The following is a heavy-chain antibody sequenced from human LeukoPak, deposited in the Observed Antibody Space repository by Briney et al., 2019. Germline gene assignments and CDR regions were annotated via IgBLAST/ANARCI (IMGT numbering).Heavy chain of an antibody. J-gene: IGHJ6*03. V-gene: IGHV3-7*01. CDR2: IKQDGSEK. CDR1: GFTFSSYW. CDR3: ARGVRGPYYYYMDV. D-gene: IGHD3-10*01. Sequence: GGSLRLSCAASGFTFSSYWMSWVRQAPEKGLEWVANIKQDGSEKYYVDSVKGRFTISRDNAKNSLYLQMNSLRAEDTAVYYCARGVRGPYYYYMDVWGKGTTVTVSS.